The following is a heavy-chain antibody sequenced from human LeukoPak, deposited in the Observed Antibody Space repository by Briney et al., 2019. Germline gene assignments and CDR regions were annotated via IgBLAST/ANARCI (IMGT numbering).Heavy chain of an antibody. D-gene: IGHD6-13*01. V-gene: IGHV4-34*01. J-gene: IGHJ3*02. CDR1: GGSFSGYY. CDR3: ARGPISSYIRGAFDI. CDR2: INHSGST. Sequence: SETLSLTCSVYGGSFSGYYWSSIRQPPGKGLEWIGEINHSGSTNYNPSLKSRVTISVDTSKNQFSLKLSSVTAADTAVYYCARGPISSYIRGAFDIWDQGTMVTVSS.